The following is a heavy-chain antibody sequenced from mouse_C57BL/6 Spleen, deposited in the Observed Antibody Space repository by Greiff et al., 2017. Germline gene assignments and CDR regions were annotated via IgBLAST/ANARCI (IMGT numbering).Heavy chain of an antibody. CDR2: IDPSDSYT. D-gene: IGHD2-4*01. V-gene: IGHV1-59*01. CDR3: ARRLTMTMDY. Sequence: VQLQQPGAELVRPGTSVKLSCKASGYTFTSYWMHWVKQRPGQGLEWIGVIDPSDSYTNYNQKFKGKPTLTVDTSSSTAYMQLSSLTSEDSAVYYCARRLTMTMDYWGQGTSVTVSS. J-gene: IGHJ4*01. CDR1: GYTFTSYW.